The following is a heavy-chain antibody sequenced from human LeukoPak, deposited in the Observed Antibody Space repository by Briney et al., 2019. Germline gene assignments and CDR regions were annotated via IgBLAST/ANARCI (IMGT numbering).Heavy chain of an antibody. V-gene: IGHV4-59*01. CDR3: ARGAMATTPFFDY. Sequence: SETLSLTCPVSGGSISNYYYWTWIRQPPGKGLEWIGYVYYTGSTNFNPSLKSRVTMSLDKSRNQFSLKLTSLTAADTAVYYCARGAMATTPFFDYWGQGTLVTVSS. CDR1: GGSISNYY. D-gene: IGHD5-24*01. CDR2: VYYTGST. J-gene: IGHJ4*02.